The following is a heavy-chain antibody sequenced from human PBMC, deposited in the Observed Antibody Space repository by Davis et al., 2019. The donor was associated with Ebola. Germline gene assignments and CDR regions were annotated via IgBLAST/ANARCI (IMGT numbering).Heavy chain of an antibody. V-gene: IGHV1-46*01. CDR1: GYTFTDYD. CDR3: ARVLWGGDSSYYFDY. J-gene: IGHJ4*02. CDR2: INPSGGST. Sequence: AASVKVSCKASGYTFTDYDINWVRQAAGQGLEWMGIINPSGGSTSYAQKFQGRVTMTRDTSTRTLYMELNSLRSEDTAVYYCARVLWGGDSSYYFDYWGQGTLVTVSS. D-gene: IGHD2-21*02.